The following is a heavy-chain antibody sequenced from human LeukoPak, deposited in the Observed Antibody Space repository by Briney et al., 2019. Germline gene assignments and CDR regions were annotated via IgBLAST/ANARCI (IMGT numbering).Heavy chain of an antibody. J-gene: IGHJ4*02. D-gene: IGHD5-12*01. CDR3: ARRYSGYDYYFDH. CDR2: IYPGDSDT. CDR1: GYSFANYW. V-gene: IGHV5-51*01. Sequence: GESLKISCLGSGYSFANYWIAWVRPMPGKGMECMGIIYPGDSDTRYSPSFQGQVTISADMSISTAYLQWSSLKASDTAMYYCARRYSGYDYYFDHWGQGTLVTVYS.